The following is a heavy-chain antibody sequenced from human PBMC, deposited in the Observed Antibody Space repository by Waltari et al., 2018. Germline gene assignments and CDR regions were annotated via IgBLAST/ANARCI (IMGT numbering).Heavy chain of an antibody. CDR1: GYTFTGYY. D-gene: IGHD6-6*01. Sequence: QVQLVQSGAEVKKPGASVKVSCKASGYTFTGYYMHWVRQAPGQGLEWMGWINPNSGGTNYAQKFQGRVTMTRDTSISTAYMELSRLRSDDTAVYYCARDRSQEYSSSTQVFDYWGQGTLVTVSS. CDR3: ARDRSQEYSSSTQVFDY. J-gene: IGHJ4*02. CDR2: INPNSGGT. V-gene: IGHV1-2*02.